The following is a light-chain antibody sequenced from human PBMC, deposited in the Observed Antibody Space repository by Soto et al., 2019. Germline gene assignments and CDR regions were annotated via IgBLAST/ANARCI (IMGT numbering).Light chain of an antibody. CDR3: AAWDDSLSVPV. J-gene: IGLJ2*01. V-gene: IGLV1-36*01. CDR1: GSSIGNNT. CDR2: YDD. Sequence: QSVLTQPPSVSEAPRQRVTISCSGSGSSIGNNTVNWFQQLPGKAPKLLIYYDDLLSSGVSDRFSGSKSGTSASLAISGLQSEDEADYYCAAWDDSLSVPVFGGGTKLTVL.